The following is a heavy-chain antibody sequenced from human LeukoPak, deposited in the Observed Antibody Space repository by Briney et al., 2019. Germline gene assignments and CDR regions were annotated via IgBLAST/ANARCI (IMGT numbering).Heavy chain of an antibody. V-gene: IGHV4-34*01. CDR1: GGSFSGYY. Sequence: SETLSLTCAVYGGSFSGYYWSWIRQPPGKGLEWIGEINHSGSANYNPSLKSRVTISVDTSKNQFSLKLSSVTAADTAVYYCARFGTYWGQGTLVTVSS. CDR2: INHSGSA. J-gene: IGHJ4*02. D-gene: IGHD3-10*01. CDR3: ARFGTY.